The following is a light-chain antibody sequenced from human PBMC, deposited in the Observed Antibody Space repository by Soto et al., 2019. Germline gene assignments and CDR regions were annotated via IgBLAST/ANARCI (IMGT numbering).Light chain of an antibody. V-gene: IGKV3-11*01. CDR3: HQRQSWPRT. J-gene: IGKJ1*01. Sequence: EIALTQSPATLSSSPGETATLSCRASQYVGSRLAWYQHKPGQAPRLLIYYMSKRATGIPARSSGSGSGTDFTLTISSLAPDDFAIYYCHQRQSWPRTFGQGTKVDIK. CDR1: QYVGSR. CDR2: YMS.